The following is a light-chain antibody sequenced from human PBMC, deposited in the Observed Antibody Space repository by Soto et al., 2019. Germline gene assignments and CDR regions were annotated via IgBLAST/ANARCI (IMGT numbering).Light chain of an antibody. Sequence: DLQMTQSPSSQSASVGDRVTITCRASQSINSYLNWYQQKPGKAPKLLIYAASSLQSGVPSRFSGSGSETDFTLTITSLQPDDFATYYCQRSFSTPRTFGQGTRVDI. CDR2: AAS. J-gene: IGKJ1*01. V-gene: IGKV1-39*01. CDR3: QRSFSTPRT. CDR1: QSINSY.